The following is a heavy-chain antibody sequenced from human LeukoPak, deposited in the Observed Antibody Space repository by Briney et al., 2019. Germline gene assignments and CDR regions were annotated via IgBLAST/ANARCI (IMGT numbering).Heavy chain of an antibody. J-gene: IGHJ4*02. CDR2: IYSSGGT. CDR3: ARDRAGGPFDY. Sequence: PSETLSLTCTVSGFSISTYSWSWIRQPPGKGLEWVGYIYSSGGTDHNPSLKSRVTISVDTSKNQFSLKLSSVTAADTAVYYCARDRAGGPFDYWGQGTLVTVSS. D-gene: IGHD3-16*01. V-gene: IGHV4-4*08. CDR1: GFSISTYS.